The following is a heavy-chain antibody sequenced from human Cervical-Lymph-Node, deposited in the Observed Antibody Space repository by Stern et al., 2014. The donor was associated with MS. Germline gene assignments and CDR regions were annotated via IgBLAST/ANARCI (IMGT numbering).Heavy chain of an antibody. CDR1: GGTFNNHV. J-gene: IGHJ4*02. CDR2: SVPLFGTP. Sequence: QVQLEQSGAEVKKPGSSVNVSCKASGGTFNNHVISWGRQARGPGLEWMGGSVPLFGTPTYARQFPGRVTTTADKSTSTVHMVLSSLNGEDTGIYYCANRDMGYTYGRHDYWGQGTLVTVS. D-gene: IGHD5-12*01. CDR3: ANRDMGYTYGRHDY. V-gene: IGHV1-69*06.